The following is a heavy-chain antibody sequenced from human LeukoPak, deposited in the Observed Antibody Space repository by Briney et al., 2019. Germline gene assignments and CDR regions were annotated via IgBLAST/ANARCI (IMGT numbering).Heavy chain of an antibody. D-gene: IGHD3-22*01. CDR3: ARDQRYYDSSGHLDY. V-gene: IGHV1-46*01. CDR1: GYTFTGYY. CDR2: INPSGGRT. Sequence: ASAKVSCKASGYTFTGYYMHWVRQAPGQGLEWMGIINPSGGRTSYEQKFQGRVTMTRDTSTSTVYMELSSLRSEDTAVYYCARDQRYYDSSGHLDYWGQGTLVTVSS. J-gene: IGHJ4*02.